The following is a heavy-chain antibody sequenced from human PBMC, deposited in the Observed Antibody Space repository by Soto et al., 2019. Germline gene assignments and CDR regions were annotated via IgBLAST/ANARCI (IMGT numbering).Heavy chain of an antibody. CDR3: ARQAHRYNYNGMDV. CDR1: GYSFTIYC. CDR2: IYPGDSET. D-gene: IGHD3-16*02. J-gene: IGHJ6*02. V-gene: IGHV5-51*01. Sequence: GESLKISCKGSGYSFTIYCIGWVRQMPWKGLEWMGIIYPGDSETRYSPSFQGQVTISADKSISTAYLQWSSLEASDTAMYYCARQAHRYNYNGMDVLGQGTTVTVSS.